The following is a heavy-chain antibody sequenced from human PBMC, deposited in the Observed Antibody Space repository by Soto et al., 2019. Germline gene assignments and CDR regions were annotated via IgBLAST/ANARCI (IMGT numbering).Heavy chain of an antibody. D-gene: IGHD3-3*01. CDR2: INGGNGNT. CDR3: ARILFTFFGGVGYYMDV. J-gene: IGHJ6*03. V-gene: IGHV1-3*01. Sequence: GASVKVSCKASGYTFTCYAMYWVRQAPGQRLEWMGWINGGNGNTKYSQKFQGRVTITRDTSASTAYLELSSLRSEDTAVYYCARILFTFFGGVGYYMDVWGKGTTVTVSS. CDR1: GYTFTCYA.